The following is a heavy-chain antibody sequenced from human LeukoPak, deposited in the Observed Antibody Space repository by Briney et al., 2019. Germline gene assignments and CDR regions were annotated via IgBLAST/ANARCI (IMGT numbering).Heavy chain of an antibody. J-gene: IGHJ4*02. CDR1: GFTFSSYW. V-gene: IGHV3-7*01. CDR2: IKQDGSEK. Sequence: PGGSLRLSCAASGFTFSSYWMSWVRQAPGKGLEWVANIKQDGSEKYYVDSVKGRFTISRDNAKNSLYLQTNSLRAEDTAVYYCARRGYDFWSGYSNFDYWGQGTLVTVSS. D-gene: IGHD3-3*01. CDR3: ARRGYDFWSGYSNFDY.